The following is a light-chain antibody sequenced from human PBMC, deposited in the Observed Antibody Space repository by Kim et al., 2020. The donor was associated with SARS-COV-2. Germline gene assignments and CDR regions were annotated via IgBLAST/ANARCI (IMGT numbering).Light chain of an antibody. CDR1: QSVLLRDNNKNY. Sequence: VTINCRSSQSVLLRDNNKNYLAWYQQKSGQPPKLLMSWASTRESGVPDRFSGSGSGTDFTLTISSLEAEDVATYYCQQYFTAPQTFGQGTKVDIK. J-gene: IGKJ1*01. CDR2: WAS. CDR3: QQYFTAPQT. V-gene: IGKV4-1*01.